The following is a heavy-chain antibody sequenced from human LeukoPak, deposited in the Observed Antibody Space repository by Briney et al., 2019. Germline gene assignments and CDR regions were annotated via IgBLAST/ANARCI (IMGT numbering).Heavy chain of an antibody. CDR2: ISSSSSYI. CDR1: GFTFSSYS. J-gene: IGHJ6*03. CDR3: ARGSYHYYYMDV. V-gene: IGHV3-21*01. Sequence: GGSLRLSCAASGFTFSSYSMDWVRQAPGKGLEWVSSISSSSSYIYYADSVKGRFTISRDNAKNSLYLQMNSLRAEDTAVYYCARGSYHYYYMDVWGKGTTVTVSS. D-gene: IGHD3-10*01.